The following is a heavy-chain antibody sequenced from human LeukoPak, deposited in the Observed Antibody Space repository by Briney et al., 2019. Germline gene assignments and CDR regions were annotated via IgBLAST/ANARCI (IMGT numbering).Heavy chain of an antibody. D-gene: IGHD2-2*01. CDR1: GDSVSTNSAA. V-gene: IGHV6-1*01. Sequence: SQTLSLTCAISGDSVSTNSAAWNWIRQSPSRGLEWLGRTYYRSKWYNDYAASVKSRISINPDTSKNQIFLQLNSVTPEDTAVYYCARVAHSTRWYGGVRANWFDPWGQGTLVTVSS. J-gene: IGHJ5*02. CDR2: TYYRSKWYN. CDR3: ARVAHSTRWYGGVRANWFDP.